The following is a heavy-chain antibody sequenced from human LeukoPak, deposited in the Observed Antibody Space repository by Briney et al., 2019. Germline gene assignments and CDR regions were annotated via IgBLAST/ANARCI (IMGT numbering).Heavy chain of an antibody. CDR1: GFTFSSYS. J-gene: IGHJ6*02. D-gene: IGHD5-12*01. V-gene: IGHV3-21*01. CDR2: ISSSSSYI. CDR3: ARDIVATITPYYYYYGMDV. Sequence: GGSLRLSCAASGFTFSSYSMNWVRQVPGKGLEWVSSISSSSSYIYYADSVKGRFTISSDNAKNSLYLQMNSLRAEDTAVYYCARDIVATITPYYYYYGMDVWGQGTTVTVSS.